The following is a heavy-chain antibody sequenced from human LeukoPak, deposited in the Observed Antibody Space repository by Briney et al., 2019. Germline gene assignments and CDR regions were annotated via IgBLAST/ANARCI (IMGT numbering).Heavy chain of an antibody. Sequence: SETLSLTYPLSAASITDEYWTWIRQHPGKGLEWLGYIYYSGNTNYNPSLKSRVTISLDTPKNQSTLKLTSVTAADTARYYCARRKAKTPNYFNYWGQGALGTASS. CDR2: IYYSGNT. V-gene: IGHV4-59*08. CDR3: ARRKAKTPNYFNY. CDR1: AASITDEY. J-gene: IGHJ4*02.